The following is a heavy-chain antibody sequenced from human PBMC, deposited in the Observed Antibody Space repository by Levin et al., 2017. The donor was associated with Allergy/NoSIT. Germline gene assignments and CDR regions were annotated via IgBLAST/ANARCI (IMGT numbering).Heavy chain of an antibody. CDR2: IVVGSGNR. CDR3: AAVVGHCSSTSCYLYYFDY. CDR1: GFTFTSSA. V-gene: IGHV1-58*01. Sequence: KISCKASGFTFTSSAVQWVRQARGQSLEWIGWIVVGSGNRNYAQKFQERVTITRDMSTSTVYMELSSLRSEDTAVYYCAAVVGHCSSTSCYLYYFDYWGQGTLVTVSS. D-gene: IGHD2-2*03. J-gene: IGHJ4*02.